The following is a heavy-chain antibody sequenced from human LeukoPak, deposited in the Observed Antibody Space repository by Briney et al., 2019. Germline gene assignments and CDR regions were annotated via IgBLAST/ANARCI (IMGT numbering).Heavy chain of an antibody. CDR1: GFTFSSYG. V-gene: IGHV3-23*01. Sequence: PGWSLRLSCAASGFTFSSYGMSWVRQAPGTGLEWASAISGSGGSTYYADSVKGRFTISRDNSKNTLYLQMNSLRAEDTAVYYCAKALYSGYDTSYYGMDVWGKGTTVTVSS. CDR2: ISGSGGST. D-gene: IGHD5-12*01. CDR3: AKALYSGYDTSYYGMDV. J-gene: IGHJ6*04.